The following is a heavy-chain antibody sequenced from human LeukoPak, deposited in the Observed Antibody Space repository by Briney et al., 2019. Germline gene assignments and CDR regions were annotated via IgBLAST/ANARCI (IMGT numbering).Heavy chain of an antibody. CDR3: ARGPRYCGSTSCYELDY. CDR2: INQSGGT. Sequence: SETLSLTCAVYGGSFSGYYWSWIRQPPGKGLEWIAEINQSGGTSYSPSLRSRVTISGDASKNQFSLKLSSVTAVDTAVYYCARGPRYCGSTSCYELDYWGQGTLVTVSS. CDR1: GGSFSGYY. V-gene: IGHV4-34*01. D-gene: IGHD2-2*01. J-gene: IGHJ4*02.